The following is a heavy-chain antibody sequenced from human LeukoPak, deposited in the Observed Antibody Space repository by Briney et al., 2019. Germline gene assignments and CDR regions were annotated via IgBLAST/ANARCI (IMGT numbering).Heavy chain of an antibody. CDR2: ISAYNGNT. J-gene: IGHJ6*04. CDR1: GYTFTSYG. V-gene: IGHV1-18*01. CDR3: ARDRVGVLLWFGELLDV. D-gene: IGHD3-10*01. Sequence: ASVKVSCKASGYTFTSYGISWVRQAPGQGLEWMGWISAYNGNTNYAQKLQGRVTMTTDTPTSTAYMELRSLRSDDTAVYYCARDRVGVLLWFGELLDVWGKGTTVTVSS.